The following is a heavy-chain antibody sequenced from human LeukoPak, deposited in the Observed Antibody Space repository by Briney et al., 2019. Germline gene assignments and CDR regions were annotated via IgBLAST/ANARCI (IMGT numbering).Heavy chain of an antibody. J-gene: IGHJ4*02. Sequence: GASLRLSCAASGFTFSGSWMSWVRQTPGRGLEWVATMSQDGSEKYYVVSVKGRFTISRDNTKNSLFLEMNSLRAEDTALYYCAKHGGGWYDFWGQGTLVTVSS. CDR2: MSQDGSEK. CDR3: AKHGGGWYDF. D-gene: IGHD6-19*01. CDR1: GFTFSGSW. V-gene: IGHV3-7*05.